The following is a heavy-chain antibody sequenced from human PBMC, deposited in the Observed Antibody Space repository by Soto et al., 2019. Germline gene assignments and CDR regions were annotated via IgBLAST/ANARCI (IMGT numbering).Heavy chain of an antibody. CDR3: ARDTVVFDY. D-gene: IGHD4-17*01. V-gene: IGHV3-11*01. Sequence: QVQLVESGGGLVKPGGSLRLSCAASGFTFSDYMSCIRQAPGKGLEWVSYISSSGSTIYYADSVKGRFTITRENAKNSLYLQMNSLRAEYTAVYYCARDTVVFDYWGQGTLVTVSS. J-gene: IGHJ4*02. CDR1: GFTFSDY. CDR2: ISSSGSTI.